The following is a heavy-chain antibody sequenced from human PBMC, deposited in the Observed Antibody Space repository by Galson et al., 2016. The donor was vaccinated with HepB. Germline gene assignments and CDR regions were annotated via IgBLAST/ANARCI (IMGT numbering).Heavy chain of an antibody. CDR1: GGSFSGYS. Sequence: SETLSLTCAVSGGSFSGYSWSWIRQPPGKGLEWIASIYYSGSGSTSYNPSLRIRVTISVDTSKNQFSLKLNSVNAADTAVYYCARQTITAAGDYWGQGTLVTVSS. CDR2: IYYSGSGST. D-gene: IGHD6-13*01. CDR3: ARQTITAAGDY. J-gene: IGHJ4*02. V-gene: IGHV4-39*01.